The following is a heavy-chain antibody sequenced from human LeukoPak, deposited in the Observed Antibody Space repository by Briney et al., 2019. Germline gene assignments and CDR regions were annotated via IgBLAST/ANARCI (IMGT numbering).Heavy chain of an antibody. CDR1: GGSISSYY. J-gene: IGHJ6*03. CDR2: IYTSGST. Sequence: NPSETLSLTCTVSGGSISSYYWSWIRQPAGKGLEWIGRIYTSGSTNYNPSLKSRLTISVDTSKNQFSLKLSSVTAADTAVYYCARTTEAHSWRTRYYDYYMDVWGKGTTVAVSS. V-gene: IGHV4-4*07. CDR3: ARTTEAHSWRTRYYDYYMDV. D-gene: IGHD6-13*01.